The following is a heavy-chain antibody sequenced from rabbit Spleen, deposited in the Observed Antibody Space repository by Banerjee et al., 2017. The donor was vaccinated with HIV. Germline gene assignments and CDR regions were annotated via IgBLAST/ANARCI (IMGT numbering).Heavy chain of an antibody. CDR2: INVVTGKT. CDR1: GFDFSSYG. V-gene: IGHV1S45*01. D-gene: IGHD2-1*01. J-gene: IGHJ4*01. CDR3: AKSYGGLGDVYFNL. Sequence: QEQLVESGGGLVQPGGSLKLSCKASGFDFSSYGVSWVRQAPGKGLEWIACINVVTGKTVYASWAKGRFTISKPSSTTVTLQMTSLTAADTATYFCAKSYGGLGDVYFNLWGPGTLVTVS.